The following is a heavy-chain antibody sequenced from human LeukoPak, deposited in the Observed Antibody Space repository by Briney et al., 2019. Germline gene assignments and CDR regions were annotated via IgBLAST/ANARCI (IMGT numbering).Heavy chain of an antibody. CDR3: ARDLSDSSYDY. CDR2: ISQSGDT. J-gene: IGHJ4*02. CDR1: GYSISSGYD. V-gene: IGHV4-38-2*02. Sequence: KTSETLSLTCTVSGYSISSGYDWGWMRQAPGKGLEWLASISQSGDTYNNPSLKSRVSLSVDTSKNQLSLKLTSVTAADTAVYYCARDLSDSSYDYWGQGTLVTVSS. D-gene: IGHD3-22*01.